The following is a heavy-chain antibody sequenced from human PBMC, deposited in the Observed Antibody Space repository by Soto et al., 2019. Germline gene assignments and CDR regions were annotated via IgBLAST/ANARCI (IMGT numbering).Heavy chain of an antibody. V-gene: IGHV4-34*01. D-gene: IGHD3-10*01. CDR1: GGSFSGYY. J-gene: IGHJ5*02. CDR2: INHSGST. Sequence: SETLSLTCAVYGGSFSGYYWSWIRQPPGKGLEWIGEINHSGSTNYNPSLKSRVTISVDTSKNQFSLKLSSVTAADTAVYYCASSGGSWFDPWGQGTLVTVSS. CDR3: ASSGGSWFDP.